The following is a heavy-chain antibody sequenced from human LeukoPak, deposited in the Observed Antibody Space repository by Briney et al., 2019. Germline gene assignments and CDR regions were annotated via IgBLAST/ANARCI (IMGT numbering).Heavy chain of an antibody. J-gene: IGHJ3*02. V-gene: IGHV1-69*04. CDR2: IIPIFGIA. Sequence: GASVKVSCKASGGTFSSYAISWVRQAPGQGLEWMGRIIPIFGIAHYAQKFQGRVTITADKSTSTAYMELSSLRSEDTAVDYCAIGDRGVMKGAFDIWGQGTMVTVSS. D-gene: IGHD2-21*02. CDR3: AIGDRGVMKGAFDI. CDR1: GGTFSSYA.